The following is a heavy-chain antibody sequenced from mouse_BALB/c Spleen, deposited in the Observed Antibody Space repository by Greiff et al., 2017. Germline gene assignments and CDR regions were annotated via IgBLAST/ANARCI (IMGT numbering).Heavy chain of an antibody. CDR2: ILPGSGST. CDR3: ARVNYYGSSGYFDV. D-gene: IGHD1-1*01. Sequence: LEESGAELMKPGASVKISCKATGYTFSSYWIEWVKQRPGHGLEWIGEILPGSGSTNYNEKFKGKATFTADTSSNTAYMQLSSLTSEDSAVYYCARVNYYGSSGYFDVWGAGTTVTVSS. V-gene: IGHV1-9*01. CDR1: GYTFSSYW. J-gene: IGHJ1*01.